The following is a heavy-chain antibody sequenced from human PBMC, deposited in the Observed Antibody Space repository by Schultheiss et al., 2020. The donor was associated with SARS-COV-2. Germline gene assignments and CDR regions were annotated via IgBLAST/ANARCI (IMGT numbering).Heavy chain of an antibody. CDR1: GFTFSSYS. Sequence: GGSLRLSCAASGFTFSSYSMNWVRQAPGKGLEWVAVISYDGSNKYYADSVKGRFTISRDNSKNTLYLQMNSLRAEDTAVYYCARSRGLRESFDYWGQGTLVTVSS. CDR2: ISYDGSNK. V-gene: IGHV3-30*05. D-gene: IGHD5-12*01. CDR3: ARSRGLRESFDY. J-gene: IGHJ4*02.